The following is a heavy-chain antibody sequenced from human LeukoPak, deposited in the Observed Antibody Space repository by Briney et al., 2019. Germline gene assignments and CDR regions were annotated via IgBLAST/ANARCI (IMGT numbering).Heavy chain of an antibody. CDR2: INQGGSVQ. V-gene: IGHV3-7*01. CDR1: GFTFRSYW. J-gene: IGHJ4*02. D-gene: IGHD5-12*01. CDR3: ARVEYSGWNLEY. Sequence: PGGSLRLSCAASGFTFRSYWMSWVRQAPGKGLEWVANINQGGSVQYYMDSVKGRFTISRDDAKNSLHVQMNSLRDEDTAVYYCARVEYSGWNLEYWGQGTLVTVSS.